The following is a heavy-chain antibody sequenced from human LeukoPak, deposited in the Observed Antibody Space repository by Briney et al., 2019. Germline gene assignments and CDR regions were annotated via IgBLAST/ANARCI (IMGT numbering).Heavy chain of an antibody. CDR1: GFTFSDSD. CDR3: TTYRSGHY. CDR2: ITTKRSNYAT. Sequence: GRSLRLSCAASGFTFSDSDIHWVRQASGKGLEWVGRITTKRSNYATAYTASVKGRFTISRHDSENTAYLQMNSLKTEDTALYYCTTYRSGHYWGQGTLVTVSS. D-gene: IGHD6-19*01. J-gene: IGHJ4*02. V-gene: IGHV3-73*01.